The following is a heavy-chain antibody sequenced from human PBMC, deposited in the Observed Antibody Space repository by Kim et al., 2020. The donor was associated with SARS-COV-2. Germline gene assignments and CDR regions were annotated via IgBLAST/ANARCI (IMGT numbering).Heavy chain of an antibody. D-gene: IGHD3-10*01. CDR3: ARRGSGDSYLYYYYYYMDV. Sequence: SETLSLTCTVSGGSISSYYWSWIRQPPGKGLEWIGYIYYSGSTNYNPSLKSRVTISVDTSKNKFSLKLSSVTAADTAVYYCARRGSGDSYLYYYYYYMDVWGKGTTVTVSS. J-gene: IGHJ6*03. V-gene: IGHV4-59*08. CDR1: GGSISSYY. CDR2: IYYSGST.